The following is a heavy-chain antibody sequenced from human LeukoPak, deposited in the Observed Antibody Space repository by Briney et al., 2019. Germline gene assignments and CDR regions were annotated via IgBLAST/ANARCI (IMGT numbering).Heavy chain of an antibody. CDR2: ISYSGST. V-gene: IGHV4-59*01. D-gene: IGHD2-8*01. CDR1: AGSISSCY. CDR3: ARGGHFTNGWYWYFDL. J-gene: IGHJ2*01. Sequence: SETLSHTCTVSAGSISSCYWSWIRQPPGKGLEWIGYISYSGSTNYNPSLKSRVTISVDTSKNQFSLKLSSVTAADTAVYYCARGGHFTNGWYWYFDLWGRGTLVTVSS.